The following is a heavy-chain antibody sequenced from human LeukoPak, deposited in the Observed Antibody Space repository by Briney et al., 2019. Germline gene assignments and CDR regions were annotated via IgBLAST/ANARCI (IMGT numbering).Heavy chain of an antibody. J-gene: IGHJ5*02. CDR3: ARVGYCSSTSWYEGWFDL. V-gene: IGHV1-2*02. D-gene: IGHD2-2*03. Sequence: GASVKVSCKASGYTFTVYYMHWVRQAPGQGLEWMGWINPNSGGTNYAQKFQGRVTITRATSISTAYMELSRLRSDDTAVYYCARVGYCSSTSWYEGWFDLWGQGTLVTVSS. CDR1: GYTFTVYY. CDR2: INPNSGGT.